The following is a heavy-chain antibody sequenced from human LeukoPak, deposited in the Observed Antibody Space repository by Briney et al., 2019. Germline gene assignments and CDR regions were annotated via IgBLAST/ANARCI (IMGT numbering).Heavy chain of an antibody. CDR2: ISGDGGGT. CDR1: GFTFSNWA. D-gene: IGHD3-3*01. J-gene: IGHJ4*02. V-gene: IGHV3-23*01. Sequence: GGSLRLSCAASGFTFSNWAITWVRQAPGMGLEWFSSISGDGGGTYYADSVKGRFTVSRDNSKNTLYLEINSLRVEDTAVYYCAKWAGSGEETKRYFGPFDFWGQGTLVTVSS. CDR3: AKWAGSGEETKRYFGPFDF.